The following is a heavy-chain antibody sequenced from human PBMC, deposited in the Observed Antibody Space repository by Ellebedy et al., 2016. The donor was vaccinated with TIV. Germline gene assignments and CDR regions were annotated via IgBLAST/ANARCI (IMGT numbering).Heavy chain of an antibody. D-gene: IGHD5-24*01. Sequence: MPSETLSLTCKVSGGSIKSGGYYWSWIRQPPGKGLEWIGYIYYSGSTNYNPSLKSRVTISVDTSKNQFSLKLSSVTAADTAVYYCARFAEMATIIFDYWGQGTLVTVSS. V-gene: IGHV4-61*08. CDR2: IYYSGST. J-gene: IGHJ4*02. CDR1: GGSIKSGGYY. CDR3: ARFAEMATIIFDY.